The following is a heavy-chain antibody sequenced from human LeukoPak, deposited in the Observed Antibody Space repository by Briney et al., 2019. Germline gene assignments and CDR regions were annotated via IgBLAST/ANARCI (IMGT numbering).Heavy chain of an antibody. Sequence: GGSLRLSCAASGFTFSSYSMNWVRQAPGKGLEWVSYISSSSSTIYYADSVKGRFTISRDNSKNTLYLQMNSLRAEDTAVYYCAKFISSGSTEIDYWGQGTLVTVSS. CDR1: GFTFSSYS. J-gene: IGHJ4*02. CDR2: ISSSSSTI. CDR3: AKFISSGSTEIDY. V-gene: IGHV3-48*01. D-gene: IGHD1-26*01.